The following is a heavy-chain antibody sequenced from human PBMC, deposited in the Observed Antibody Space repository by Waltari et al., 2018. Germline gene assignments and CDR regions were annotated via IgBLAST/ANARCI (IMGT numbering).Heavy chain of an antibody. Sequence: EVQLVESGGGSVQPGGSLRLSCSGSGFSFITYWMNWVRQAPGKGLEWVGSINEDGSETSYADSVKGRFTISRDNGKTSLYLQMNSLRSEDTAVYYCARDRGYLVHDYWGQGTLVTVSA. CDR3: ARDRGYLVHDY. D-gene: IGHD1-26*01. CDR2: INEDGSET. CDR1: GFSFITYW. V-gene: IGHV3-7*01. J-gene: IGHJ4*02.